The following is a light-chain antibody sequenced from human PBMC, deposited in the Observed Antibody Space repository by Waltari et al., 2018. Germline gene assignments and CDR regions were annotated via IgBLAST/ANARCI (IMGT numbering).Light chain of an antibody. CDR3: QQRSDWLLT. CDR1: QCVSSY. J-gene: IGKJ4*01. V-gene: IGKV3-11*01. CDR2: DAS. Sequence: IVLTQSPATLSLSPGGRATLSCRASQCVSSYLAWYQQNSGQAPRLPIYDASNRATGIPARFSGGGSGTDFTLTISSLEPEDFAVYYCQQRSDWLLTFGGGTKVEIK.